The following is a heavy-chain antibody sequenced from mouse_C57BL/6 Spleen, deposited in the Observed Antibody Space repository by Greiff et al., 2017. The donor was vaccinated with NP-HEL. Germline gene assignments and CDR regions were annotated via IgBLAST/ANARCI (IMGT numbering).Heavy chain of an antibody. CDR2: IYPRSGNT. CDR3: ARSGFDWAFDY. V-gene: IGHV1-81*01. D-gene: IGHD4-1*01. CDR1: GYTFTSYG. Sequence: QVQLQQSGAELARPGASVKLSCKASGYTFTSYGISWVKQRTGQGLEWIGEIYPRSGNTYYNEKFKGKATLTADKSSSTAYMELRSLTSEDSAVYFCARSGFDWAFDYWGQGTTLTVSS. J-gene: IGHJ2*01.